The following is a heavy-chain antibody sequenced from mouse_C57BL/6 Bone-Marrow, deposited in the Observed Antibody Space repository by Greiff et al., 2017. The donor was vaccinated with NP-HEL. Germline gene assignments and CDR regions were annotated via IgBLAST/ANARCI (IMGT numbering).Heavy chain of an antibody. Sequence: EVQRVESGPELVKPGDSVKISCKASGYSFTGYFMNWVMQSHGKSLEWIGRINPYNGDTFYNQKFKGKATLTVDKSSSTAHMELRSLTSEDSAVYYCARSPLFAYWGQGTLVTVSA. CDR2: INPYNGDT. CDR1: GYSFTGYF. J-gene: IGHJ3*01. V-gene: IGHV1-20*01. CDR3: ARSPLFAY.